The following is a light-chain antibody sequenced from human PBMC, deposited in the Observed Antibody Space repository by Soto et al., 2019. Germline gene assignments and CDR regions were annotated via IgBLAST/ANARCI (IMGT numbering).Light chain of an antibody. V-gene: IGKV1-6*01. CDR3: HQYSNWPPWT. Sequence: AIQLTQSPSSLYASVGDRVTITCRASQAIRTALGWYQQKPGKVPKLLIYAASILQSGVPSRFSGSGSGTDFTLTISSLQSEDSAVYYCHQYSNWPPWTFGPGTKVDIK. CDR1: QAIRTA. CDR2: AAS. J-gene: IGKJ1*01.